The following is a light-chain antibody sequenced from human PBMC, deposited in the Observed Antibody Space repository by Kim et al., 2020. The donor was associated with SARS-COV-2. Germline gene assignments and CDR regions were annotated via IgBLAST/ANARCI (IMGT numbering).Light chain of an antibody. Sequence: WDPGERAALSCRASQGVDSNCLAWYQQKPGQVPRLLSDEASTRTTGVPDRCSGSGSGTDFTLTINRLEPEDFAVYYCQQYGDPITFGQGTRLEIK. CDR2: EAS. CDR1: QGVDSNC. CDR3: QQYGDPIT. V-gene: IGKV3-20*01. J-gene: IGKJ5*01.